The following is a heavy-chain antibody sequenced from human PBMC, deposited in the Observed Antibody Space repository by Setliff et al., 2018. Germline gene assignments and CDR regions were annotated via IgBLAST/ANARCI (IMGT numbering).Heavy chain of an antibody. CDR3: ARDLGYSSGSGYYYYGMDV. CDR1: GFTFSTFW. Sequence: GGSLRLSCAASGFTFSTFWMSWVRQAPGKGLEWVANIKQDGSETYYVDSVKGRFTISRDNPNNSLYLQMNNLRAEDTAVYYCARDLGYSSGSGYYYYGMDVWGQGTTVTVSS. D-gene: IGHD6-19*01. J-gene: IGHJ6*02. CDR2: IKQDGSET. V-gene: IGHV3-7*01.